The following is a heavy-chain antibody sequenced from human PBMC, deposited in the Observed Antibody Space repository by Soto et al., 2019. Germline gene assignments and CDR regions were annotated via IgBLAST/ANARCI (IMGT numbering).Heavy chain of an antibody. V-gene: IGHV4-59*02. D-gene: IGHD3-10*01. Sequence: PSETLSLTCTVSGTSVGGYYWTWIRQPPGKGLEWIGYIYYTGTTKYNPSLKSRVTISVDTSKNQFSLRLSSVTAADTAVYYCAREVSSFGSNHFDSWGQGALAAVSS. CDR1: GTSVGGYY. CDR2: IYYTGTT. J-gene: IGHJ4*02. CDR3: AREVSSFGSNHFDS.